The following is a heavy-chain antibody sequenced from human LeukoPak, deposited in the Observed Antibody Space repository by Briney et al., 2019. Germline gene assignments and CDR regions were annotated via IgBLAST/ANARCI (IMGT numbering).Heavy chain of an antibody. J-gene: IGHJ5*02. CDR3: ARIGSGSYYNLNNWFDP. Sequence: SGGSLRLSCAASGFTFSRFDINWVRQAPGKGLEWVSFISNSGSSIYYADSVKGRFTISRDNAKNSLYLQMNSLRAEDTAVYYCARIGSGSYYNLNNWFDPWGQGTLVTVSS. V-gene: IGHV3-48*03. CDR2: ISNSGSSI. CDR1: GFTFSRFD. D-gene: IGHD3-10*01.